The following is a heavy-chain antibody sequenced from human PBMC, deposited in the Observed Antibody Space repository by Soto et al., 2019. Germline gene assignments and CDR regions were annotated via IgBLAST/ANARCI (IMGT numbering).Heavy chain of an antibody. CDR3: AKDSGITVTHYYYGMDV. CDR1: GFTFSSYG. Sequence: QVQLVESGGGVVQPGRSLRLSCAASGFTFSSYGMHWVRQAPGKWLEWVAVISYDGSNKYYADSVKGRFTISRYNSKNTLYLQMNSLRAEDTAVYYCAKDSGITVTHYYYGMDVWGQGTTVTVSS. J-gene: IGHJ6*02. V-gene: IGHV3-30*18. D-gene: IGHD1-20*01. CDR2: ISYDGSNK.